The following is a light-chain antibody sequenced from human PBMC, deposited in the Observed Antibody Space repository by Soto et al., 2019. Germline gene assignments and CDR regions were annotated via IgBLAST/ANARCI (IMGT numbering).Light chain of an antibody. CDR1: QSVSSN. CDR2: GAS. V-gene: IGKV3-15*01. Sequence: VVLTQSPGTRSFCPGQIPTLSWTASQSVSSNLAWYQQKPGQAPRLLIYGASTRATGIPARFSGSGSGTEFTLTISSLQSEDFAVYYCQQYNNWPPTFGQGTRLEIK. J-gene: IGKJ5*01. CDR3: QQYNNWPPT.